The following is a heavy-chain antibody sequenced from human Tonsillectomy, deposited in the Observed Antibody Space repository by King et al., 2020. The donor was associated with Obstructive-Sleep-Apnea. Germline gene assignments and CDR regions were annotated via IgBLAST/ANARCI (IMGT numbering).Heavy chain of an antibody. V-gene: IGHV3-9*01. CDR3: SKDIWYYYDSSGYDSAFDI. CDR1: GFTFDDYA. Sequence: VQLVESGGGLVQPGRSLRLSCAASGFTFDDYAMHWVRQAPGKGLEWVSGISWNSGSIGYADSGKGRFTISRDNAKNSLYLQMNSLRAEDTALYYCSKDIWYYYDSSGYDSAFDIWGQGTRVTVSS. D-gene: IGHD3-22*01. CDR2: ISWNSGSI. J-gene: IGHJ3*02.